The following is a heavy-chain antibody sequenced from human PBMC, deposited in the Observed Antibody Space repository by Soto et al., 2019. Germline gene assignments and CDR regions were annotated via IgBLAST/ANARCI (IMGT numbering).Heavy chain of an antibody. J-gene: IGHJ5*02. D-gene: IGHD3-16*01. CDR3: ATSGITLRANWFDP. CDR1: GGSFSGYY. Sequence: SETLSLTCAVYGGSFSGYYWSWIRQPPGKGLEWIGEINHSGSTNYNPSLKSRVTISVDTSKNQFSLKLSSVTAADTAVYYCATSGITLRANWFDPWGQGTLVTVSS. CDR2: INHSGST. V-gene: IGHV4-34*01.